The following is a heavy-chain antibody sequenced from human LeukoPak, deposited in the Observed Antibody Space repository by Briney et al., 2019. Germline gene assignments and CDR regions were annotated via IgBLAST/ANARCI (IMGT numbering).Heavy chain of an antibody. V-gene: IGHV3-7*01. CDR2: IKQDGSAK. D-gene: IGHD6-13*01. CDR1: GFTFSSYW. J-gene: IGHJ4*02. Sequence: GGSLRLSCAASGFTFSSYWMSWVRQAPGKGLEWVANIKQDGSAKYYVDSVKGRFTISRGNAKNSLYLQMNSLRAEDTAVYYCARDGAAAVYYFDYWGQGTLVTVSS. CDR3: ARDGAAAVYYFDY.